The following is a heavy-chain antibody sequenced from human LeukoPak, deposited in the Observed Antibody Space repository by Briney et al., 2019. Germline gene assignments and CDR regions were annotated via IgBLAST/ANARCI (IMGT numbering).Heavy chain of an antibody. V-gene: IGHV3-21*01. CDR3: ARDRYGDYIFDY. CDR2: ISSSSSYI. J-gene: IGHJ4*02. Sequence: GGSLRLTCAASGFTFSSYSMNWVRQAPGKGLEWVSSISSSSSYIYYADSVKGRFTISRDNAKNSLYLQMNSLRAEDTAVYYCARDRYGDYIFDYWGQGTLVTVSS. CDR1: GFTFSSYS. D-gene: IGHD4-17*01.